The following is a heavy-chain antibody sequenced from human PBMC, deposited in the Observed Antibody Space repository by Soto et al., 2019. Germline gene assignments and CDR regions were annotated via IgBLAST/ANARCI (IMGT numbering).Heavy chain of an antibody. Sequence: PSETLSLTCTVSGGSISSYYWSWIRQPPGKGLEWIGYMYNTGSPIYNPSLKSRVTISVDTSKNQFSLKMNSVTAADTAVYYCARDVRGGNFDYWGQGTLVTVS. D-gene: IGHD1-26*01. J-gene: IGHJ4*02. V-gene: IGHV4-59*01. CDR3: ARDVRGGNFDY. CDR2: MYNTGSP. CDR1: GGSISSYY.